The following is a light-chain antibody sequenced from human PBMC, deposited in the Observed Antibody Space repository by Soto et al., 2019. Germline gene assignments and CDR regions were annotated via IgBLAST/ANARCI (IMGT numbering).Light chain of an antibody. J-gene: IGKJ4*01. CDR2: WAS. Sequence: VSLGERATINCKSSQSVLYSSNNKNYLAWYQQKPGQPPKLLIYWASTRESGVPDRFSGSGSGTDFTLTISSLQAEDVAVYYCQQYYSTPPTFGGGTKVEIK. CDR1: QSVLYSSNNKNY. CDR3: QQYYSTPPT. V-gene: IGKV4-1*01.